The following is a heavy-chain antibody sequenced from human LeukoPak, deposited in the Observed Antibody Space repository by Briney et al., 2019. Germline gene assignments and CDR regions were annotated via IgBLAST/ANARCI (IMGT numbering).Heavy chain of an antibody. V-gene: IGHV4-59*01. CDR2: TYYSGST. CDR1: GGSISSYY. D-gene: IGHD2-15*01. CDR3: ARSSGWQLRLFDP. J-gene: IGHJ5*02. Sequence: SETLSLTCTVSGGSISSYYWSWIRQSPGKGLEWIGYTYYSGSTNYNPSLKSRVTISVDTSKNQFSLKLSSVTAADTAVYYCARSSGWQLRLFDPWGQGTLVTVSS.